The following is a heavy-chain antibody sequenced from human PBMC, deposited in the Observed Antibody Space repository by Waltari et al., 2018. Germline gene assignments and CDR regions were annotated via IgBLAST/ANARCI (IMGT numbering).Heavy chain of an antibody. D-gene: IGHD2-15*01. V-gene: IGHV3-23*01. CDR3: AKASGNWQRYWYFDL. Sequence: EGQLLESGGDLAQPGWSLRLSCAVSGFTFSSYAMAWVRQAPGKGLEWVSGISASGETTEHANSVKGRFTISRDNSKNTLFLRMDTLRADDTALYYCAKASGNWQRYWYFDLWGRGTLVTVSS. CDR1: GFTFSSYA. CDR2: ISASGETT. J-gene: IGHJ2*01.